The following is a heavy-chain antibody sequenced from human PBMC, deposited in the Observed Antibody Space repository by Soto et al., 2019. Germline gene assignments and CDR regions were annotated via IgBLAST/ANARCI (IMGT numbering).Heavy chain of an antibody. V-gene: IGHV3-11*01. CDR3: ATGQRYDFWSGYFTPEGYYYYMDV. D-gene: IGHD3-3*01. CDR1: GFTFSDYY. J-gene: IGHJ6*03. Sequence: GGSLRLSCAASGFTFSDYYMSWIRQAPGKGLEWVSYISSSGSTIYYADSVKGRFTISRDNAKNSLYLQMNSLRAEDTAVYYCATGQRYDFWSGYFTPEGYYYYMDVWGKGTTVTVSS. CDR2: ISSSGSTI.